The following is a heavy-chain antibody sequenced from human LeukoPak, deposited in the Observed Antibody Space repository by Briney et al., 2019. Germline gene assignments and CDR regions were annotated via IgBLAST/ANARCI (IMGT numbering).Heavy chain of an antibody. Sequence: SETLSLTCTVSGGSISSYYWTWIRQPPGKGLEWLGYIYYSGSTNYNPSLKSRVTISLDTSKNQFSLRLSSVTAADTAVYYCAREAVSEDTAMVSYFDYWGQGTLVTVSS. D-gene: IGHD5-18*01. J-gene: IGHJ4*02. CDR2: IYYSGST. CDR3: AREAVSEDTAMVSYFDY. V-gene: IGHV4-59*01. CDR1: GGSISSYY.